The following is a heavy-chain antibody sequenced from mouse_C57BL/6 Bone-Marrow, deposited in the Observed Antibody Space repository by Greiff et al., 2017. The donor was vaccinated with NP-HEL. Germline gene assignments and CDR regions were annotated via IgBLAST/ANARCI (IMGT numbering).Heavy chain of an antibody. D-gene: IGHD2-1*01. CDR1: GFTFSDYY. CDR3: ARDNGIVLDY. J-gene: IGHJ2*01. CDR2: INYDGSST. Sequence: EVMLVESEGGLVQPGSSMKLSCTASGFTFSDYYMAWVRQVPEKGLEWVANINYDGSSTYYLDSLKSRFIISRDNAKNILYLQMSSLKSEDTATYYCARDNGIVLDYWGQGTTLTVSS. V-gene: IGHV5-16*01.